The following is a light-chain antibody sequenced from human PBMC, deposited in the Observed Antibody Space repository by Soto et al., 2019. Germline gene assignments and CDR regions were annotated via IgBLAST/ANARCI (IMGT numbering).Light chain of an antibody. CDR2: GAS. CDR3: QQRFNWQVT. V-gene: IGKV3-15*01. Sequence: EIVMTQSPATLSVSPGERATLSCRASQSVSSNLAWYQQKPGQAPRLLIYGASTRATGIPARFSGSGSGTEFTLTISSLQSEDFAVYYCQQRFNWQVTFGQGTRLDIK. J-gene: IGKJ5*01. CDR1: QSVSSN.